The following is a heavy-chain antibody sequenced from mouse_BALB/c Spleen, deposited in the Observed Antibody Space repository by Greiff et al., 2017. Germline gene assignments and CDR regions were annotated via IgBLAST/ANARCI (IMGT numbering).Heavy chain of an antibody. CDR3: ARGRGYYAMDY. V-gene: IGHV5-17*02. Sequence: EVHLVESGGGLVQPGGSRKLSCAASGFTFSSFGMHWVRQAPEKGLEWVAYISSGSSTIYYADTVKGRFTISRDNPKNTLFLQMTSLRSEDTAMYYCARGRGYYAMDYWGQGTSVTVSS. CDR2: ISSGSSTI. J-gene: IGHJ4*01. CDR1: GFTFSSFG.